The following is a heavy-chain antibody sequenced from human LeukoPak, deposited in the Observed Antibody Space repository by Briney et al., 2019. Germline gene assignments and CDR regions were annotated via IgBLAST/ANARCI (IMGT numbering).Heavy chain of an antibody. Sequence: GGSLRLSCAASGFTFDDYGMSWVRQAPGKGLEWVSSINGNGDRTYYAGSVKGRFTISRDNSRNTVYLQMNSLRAEDTAVYYCANDLGWIQLNLGRGQGALVTVSS. CDR1: GFTFDDYG. CDR3: ANDLGWIQLNLG. CDR2: INGNGDRT. J-gene: IGHJ4*02. D-gene: IGHD5-18*01. V-gene: IGHV3-23*01.